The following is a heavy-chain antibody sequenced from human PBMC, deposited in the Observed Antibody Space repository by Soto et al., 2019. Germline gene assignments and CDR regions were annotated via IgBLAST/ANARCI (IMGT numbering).Heavy chain of an antibody. V-gene: IGHV1-69*01. D-gene: IGHD2-2*01. CDR2: IIPIFGTA. Sequence: QVQLVQSGAEVKKPGSSVKVSCKASGGTFSSYAISWVRQAPGQGLEWMGGIIPIFGTANYAQKFQGRVTRTTAASKGTACVELSSLRSEDKAVYYCASKNCSSTSCYFRGKTRYWYFDLWGRGTLVTVSS. CDR1: GGTFSSYA. CDR3: ASKNCSSTSCYFRGKTRYWYFDL. J-gene: IGHJ2*01.